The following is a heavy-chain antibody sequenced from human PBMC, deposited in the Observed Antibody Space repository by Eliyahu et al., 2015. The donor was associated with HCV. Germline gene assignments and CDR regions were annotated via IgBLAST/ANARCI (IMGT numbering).Heavy chain of an antibody. CDR1: GFTFSSYA. J-gene: IGHJ4*02. D-gene: IGHD3-9*01. Sequence: EVQLLESGGGLVQPGGSLRLSCAASGFTFSSYAMSWVRQAPGKGLEWVSAISGSGGSTYYADSVKGRFTISRDNSKNTLYLQMNSLRAEDTAVYYCAKVRDILTGYGPNFDYWDQGTLVTVSS. CDR3: AKVRDILTGYGPNFDY. CDR2: ISGSGGST. V-gene: IGHV3-23*01.